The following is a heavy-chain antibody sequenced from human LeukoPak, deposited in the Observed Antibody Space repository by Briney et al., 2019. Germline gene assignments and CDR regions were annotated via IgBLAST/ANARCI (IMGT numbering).Heavy chain of an antibody. CDR3: ARHGSGWSVDY. CDR1: GVSISSYY. J-gene: IGHJ4*02. D-gene: IGHD6-19*01. CDR2: IYYSGST. V-gene: IGHV4-59*08. Sequence: SETLSLTCTVSGVSISSYYWSWIRQPPGKGLEWIGYIYYSGSTNYNPTLKSRITISVDSSKNQCSLKLSSVTAADTAVYYCARHGSGWSVDYWGQGTLVTVSS.